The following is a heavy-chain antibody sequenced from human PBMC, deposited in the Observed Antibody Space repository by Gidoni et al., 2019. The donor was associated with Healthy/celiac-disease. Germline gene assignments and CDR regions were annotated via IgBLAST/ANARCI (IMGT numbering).Heavy chain of an antibody. CDR1: GGSIRSGGYY. CDR2: IYYSGST. D-gene: IGHD3-9*01. CDR3: ARADHYDILTGYFRGGFEVGEIDY. Sequence: QVQLQESGPGLVKPSQTLSLTCTVSGGSIRSGGYYWSWLRQHPGKGLEWIGYIYYSGSTYYNPSLKSRVTISVDTSKNQFSLKLSSVTAADTAVYYCARADHYDILTGYFRGGFEVGEIDYWGQGTLVTVSS. J-gene: IGHJ4*02. V-gene: IGHV4-31*03.